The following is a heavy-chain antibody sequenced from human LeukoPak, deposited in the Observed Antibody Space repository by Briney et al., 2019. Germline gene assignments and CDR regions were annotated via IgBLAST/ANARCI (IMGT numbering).Heavy chain of an antibody. D-gene: IGHD3-10*01. J-gene: IGHJ5*02. CDR2: INHSGST. V-gene: IGHV4-34*01. CDR3: ARFRFGHNWFDP. Sequence: SETLSLTCAVYGGSFSGYYWSWIRQPPGKGLEWIGEINHSGSTNYNPSLKSRVTISIDTSKNQFSLQLSSVTAADTAVYYCARFRFGHNWFDPWGQGTLVTVSS. CDR1: GGSFSGYY.